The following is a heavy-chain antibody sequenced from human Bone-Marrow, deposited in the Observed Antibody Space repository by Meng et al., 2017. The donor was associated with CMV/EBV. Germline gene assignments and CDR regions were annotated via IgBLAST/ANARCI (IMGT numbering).Heavy chain of an antibody. CDR2: ISSSSSYI. CDR1: GFTFSSYS. V-gene: IGHV3-21*01. Sequence: GESLKISCAASGFTFSSYSMNWVRQAPGKGLEWVSSISSSSSYIYYADSVKGRFTISRDNAKNSLYLQMNSLRAEDTAVYYCARGRGVGATFRYGMGVWGQGTTVTVSS. CDR3: ARGRGVGATFRYGMGV. D-gene: IGHD1-26*01. J-gene: IGHJ6*02.